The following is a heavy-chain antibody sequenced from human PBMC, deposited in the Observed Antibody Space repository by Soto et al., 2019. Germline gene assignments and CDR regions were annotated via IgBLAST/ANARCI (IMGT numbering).Heavy chain of an antibody. D-gene: IGHD6-13*01. CDR3: TRLPSIAAAVDY. V-gene: IGHV3-73*01. J-gene: IGHJ4*02. CDR1: GFTFSGSA. CDR2: IRSKANSYAT. Sequence: GGSLRLSCAASGFTFSGSATHWVRQASGKGLEWVGRIRSKANSYATAYAASVKGRFTISRDDSKNTAYLQMNSLKTEDTAVYYCTRLPSIAAAVDYWGQGTLVTVSS.